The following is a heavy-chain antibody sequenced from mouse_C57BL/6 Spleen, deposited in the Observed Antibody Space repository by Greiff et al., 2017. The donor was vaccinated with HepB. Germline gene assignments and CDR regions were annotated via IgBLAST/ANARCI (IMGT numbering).Heavy chain of an antibody. V-gene: IGHV14-1*01. CDR1: GFNIKDYY. D-gene: IGHD1-1*01. J-gene: IGHJ2*01. CDR2: IDPEDGDT. Sequence: VQLQQSGAELVRQGASVKLSCTASGFNIKDYYMHWVKQRPEQGLEWIGRIDPEDGDTEYAPKFPGKATMTADTTSNTDYLQLCSLTSEDTAVYDCTSLITTVVAIFDDWGQGTTLTVSA. CDR3: TSLITTVVAIFDD.